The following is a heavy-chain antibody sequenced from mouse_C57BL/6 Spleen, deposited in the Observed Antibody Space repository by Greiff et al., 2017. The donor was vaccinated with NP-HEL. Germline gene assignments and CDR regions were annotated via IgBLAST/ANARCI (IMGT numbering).Heavy chain of an antibody. Sequence: EVQLQQSGPELVKPGASVKIPCKASGYTFTDYNMDWVKQSHGKSLEWIGDINPNNGGTIYNQKFKGKATLTVDKSSSTAYMDLRSLTSEDTAVYYCARSWLLRHYYAMDYWGQGTSVTVSS. CDR1: GYTFTDYN. CDR3: ARSWLLRHYYAMDY. J-gene: IGHJ4*01. D-gene: IGHD2-3*01. CDR2: INPNNGGT. V-gene: IGHV1-18*01.